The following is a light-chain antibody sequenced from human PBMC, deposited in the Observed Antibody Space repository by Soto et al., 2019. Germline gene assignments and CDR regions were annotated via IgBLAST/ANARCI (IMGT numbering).Light chain of an antibody. CDR3: QQVNSHPLT. V-gene: IGKV1-9*01. Sequence: DIQLTQSSSFLSASVGDRVTITCRASQGIGTYVAWYQQKPGTAPNLLIYAASTLQSGVPSRFSGSGTVTEFTLTISSLQPEDCATYYCQQVNSHPLTFGGGTKV. CDR1: QGIGTY. J-gene: IGKJ4*01. CDR2: AAS.